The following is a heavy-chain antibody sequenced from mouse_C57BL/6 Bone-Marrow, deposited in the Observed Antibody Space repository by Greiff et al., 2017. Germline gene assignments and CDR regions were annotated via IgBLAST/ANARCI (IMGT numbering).Heavy chain of an antibody. D-gene: IGHD1-1*02. CDR1: GYTFTSYW. Sequence: QVQLQQPGAELVMPGASVKLSCKASGYTFTSYWMHWVKQRPGQGLEWIGEIDPSDSYTNYNQKFKGKSTLTVDKSSSTAYMQLSSLTSEDSAVYYCARVHYGGGTYAMDYWGQGTSVTVSS. V-gene: IGHV1-69*01. J-gene: IGHJ4*01. CDR3: ARVHYGGGTYAMDY. CDR2: IDPSDSYT.